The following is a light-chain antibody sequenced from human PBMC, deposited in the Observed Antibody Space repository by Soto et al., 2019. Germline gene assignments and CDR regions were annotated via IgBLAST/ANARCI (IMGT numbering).Light chain of an antibody. CDR2: EVS. Sequence: QSVLTQPASVSGSPGQSITISCTGTSSDVGGYKYVSWYQQHSGKAPKLMIYEVSNRPSGVSNRVSGSKSGNTASLTISGLQAEDEADYDCSSYTSSSTVVFGGGTKLTVL. CDR3: SSYTSSSTVV. CDR1: SSDVGGYKY. V-gene: IGLV2-14*01. J-gene: IGLJ2*01.